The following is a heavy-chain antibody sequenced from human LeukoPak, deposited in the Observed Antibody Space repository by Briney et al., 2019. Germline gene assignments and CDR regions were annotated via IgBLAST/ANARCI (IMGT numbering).Heavy chain of an antibody. CDR2: IYYSGST. V-gene: IGHV4-39*07. CDR1: GGSISSSSYY. Sequence: SETLSLTCTVAGGSISSSSYYWGWLRQPPGKGLEWIGSIYYSGSTYYNPSLKSRVTISVDTSKNQFSLKLSSVTAADTAVYYCARARRIAAAGTGPWFDPWGQGTLVTVSS. D-gene: IGHD6-13*01. J-gene: IGHJ5*02. CDR3: ARARRIAAAGTGPWFDP.